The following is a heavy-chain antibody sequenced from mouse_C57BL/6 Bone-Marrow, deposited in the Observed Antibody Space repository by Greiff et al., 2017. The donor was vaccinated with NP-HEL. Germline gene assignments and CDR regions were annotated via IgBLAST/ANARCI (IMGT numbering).Heavy chain of an antibody. D-gene: IGHD1-1*01. Sequence: QVQLQQSGAELVRPGASVKLSCKASGYTFTDYYINWVKQRPGQGLEWIARIYPGSGNTDYNEKVKGKGTLTAEKSSSTAYMQLSSLTSEDSAVYFCERRGAVVAPYAMDYWGQGTSVTVSS. CDR1: GYTFTDYY. J-gene: IGHJ4*01. V-gene: IGHV1-76*01. CDR3: ERRGAVVAPYAMDY. CDR2: IYPGSGNT.